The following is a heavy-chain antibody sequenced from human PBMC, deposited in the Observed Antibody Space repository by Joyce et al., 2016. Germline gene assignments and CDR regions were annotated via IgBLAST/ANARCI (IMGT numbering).Heavy chain of an antibody. CDR3: ARAQGGFDAINAFDP. D-gene: IGHD5-24*01. V-gene: IGHV3-33*01. J-gene: IGHJ3*01. CDR1: GFAISSYG. CDR2: ILYDGGDK. Sequence: QEQLVESGVGVVQPGRSLRLSCEASGFAISSYGMLWVRQAPGKRLEWWAVILYDGGDKYYAVFLKGRFEISRENSNNILYLQMRNLIIEETAVYYCARAQGGFDAINAFDPWGQGTMVTVSS.